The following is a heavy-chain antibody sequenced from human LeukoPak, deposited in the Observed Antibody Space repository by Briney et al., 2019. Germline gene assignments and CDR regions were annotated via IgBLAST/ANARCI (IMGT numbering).Heavy chain of an antibody. Sequence: GGSLRLSCAGSGYTFSNAWLCWVHQAPGKGLEWVGRIKTKTEGGTTEYPSPVKGRFTVSRDDSKEPVFLQTNSLKSEDTAVYYCTIDSNSGWSGYWGQGTLVTVSS. D-gene: IGHD6-19*01. CDR2: IKTKTEGGTT. J-gene: IGHJ4*02. V-gene: IGHV3-15*01. CDR3: TIDSNSGWSGY. CDR1: GYTFSNAW.